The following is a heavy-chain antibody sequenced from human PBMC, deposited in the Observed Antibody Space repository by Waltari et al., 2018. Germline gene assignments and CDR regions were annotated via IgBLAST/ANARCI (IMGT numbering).Heavy chain of an antibody. CDR3: AKERRIAAAGSDAFDI. Sequence: QVQLVESGGGVVQPGRSLRLSCAASGFPFSGYGMHWVRRGPGKGLEWVAVIWYDGSNKYYADSVKGRFTISIDNSKNTLYLQMNSLRAEDTAMYYCAKERRIAAAGSDAFDIWGQGTMVTVSS. CDR2: IWYDGSNK. D-gene: IGHD6-13*01. CDR1: GFPFSGYG. J-gene: IGHJ3*02. V-gene: IGHV3-33*06.